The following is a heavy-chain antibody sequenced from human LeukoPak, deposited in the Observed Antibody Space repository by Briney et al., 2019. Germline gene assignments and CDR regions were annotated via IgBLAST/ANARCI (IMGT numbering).Heavy chain of an antibody. V-gene: IGHV3-72*01. D-gene: IGHD5-24*01. CDR2: TRNKANSYTT. Sequence: PGGSLRLSCAASGFTFSDHYMDWVRQAPGKGLEWVGRTRNKANSYTTEYAASVKGRFTISRDDSKNPLYLQMNSLKTEDTAVYYCAREGPDGYNAWGQGTLVTVSS. J-gene: IGHJ5*02. CDR1: GFTFSDHY. CDR3: AREGPDGYNA.